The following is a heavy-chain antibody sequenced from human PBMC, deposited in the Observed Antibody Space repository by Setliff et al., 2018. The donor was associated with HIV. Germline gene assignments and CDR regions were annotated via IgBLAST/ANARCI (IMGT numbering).Heavy chain of an antibody. V-gene: IGHV4-39*07. D-gene: IGHD1-26*01. CDR3: ARDSPSGTYSNYYYYNMDV. CDR1: GGSISSSSYY. J-gene: IGHJ6*02. Sequence: SETLSLTCTVSGGSISSSSYYWGWIRQPPGKGLEWIGSFHYSGSTYYNPSLKSRVTISVDTSKNQFSLKLSSVTAADTAVYYCARDSPSGTYSNYYYYNMDVWGQGTSVTVSS. CDR2: FHYSGST.